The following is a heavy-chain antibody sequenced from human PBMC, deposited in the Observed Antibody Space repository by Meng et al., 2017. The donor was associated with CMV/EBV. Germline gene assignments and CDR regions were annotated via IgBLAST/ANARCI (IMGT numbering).Heavy chain of an antibody. V-gene: IGHV1-18*01. Sequence: ASVKVSCKAPGNIFTKNGISWVRQAPGQRLEWMGWISADNQNTDLVQRFQGRVTMTIETSTNTAYVELRSLRSDDTAVYYCAMGGDYGDYHYPFDYWGQGTLVTVSS. D-gene: IGHD4-17*01. J-gene: IGHJ4*02. CDR1: GNIFTKNG. CDR3: AMGGDYGDYHYPFDY. CDR2: ISADNQNT.